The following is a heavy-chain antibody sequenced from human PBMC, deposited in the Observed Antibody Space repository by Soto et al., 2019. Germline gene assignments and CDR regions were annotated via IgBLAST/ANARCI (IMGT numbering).Heavy chain of an antibody. V-gene: IGHV3-23*04. CDR1: GFTFQSYA. CDR3: AKVGSDYYYGMDV. J-gene: IGHJ6*02. CDR2: ISGSATYT. D-gene: IGHD3-10*01. Sequence: QLVESGGGLVQPGGSLRLSCVASGFTFQSYAMSWVRQVPGRGLEWLTAISGSATYTYYGESVKGRFTISRDNSNNTLFLHMNSLTAEDTALYYCAKVGSDYYYGMDVWGQGTTVTVSS.